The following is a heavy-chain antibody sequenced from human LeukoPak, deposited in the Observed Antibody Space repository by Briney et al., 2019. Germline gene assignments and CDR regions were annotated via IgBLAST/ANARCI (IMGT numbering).Heavy chain of an antibody. V-gene: IGHV3-66*01. J-gene: IGHJ6*02. Sequence: GGCLRLSCAASGFTVSGNYMSWVRQAPGKGLEWVSLLYSGGSTNYADSVKGRFSISRDNSKNTLYLQMNSLRAEDTAVYYCASRDKGYYYGMDVWGQGTTVTVSS. CDR2: LYSGGST. D-gene: IGHD5-24*01. CDR3: ASRDKGYYYGMDV. CDR1: GFTVSGNY.